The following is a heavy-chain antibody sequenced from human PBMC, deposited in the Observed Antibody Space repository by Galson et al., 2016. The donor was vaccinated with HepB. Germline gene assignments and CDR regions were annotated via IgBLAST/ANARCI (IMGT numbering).Heavy chain of an antibody. Sequence: SETLSLTCVVSGGSISSGNWWSWVRQPPGEGLQWLGSINYSGTTYFDASVKGRATLSVDMSESQYSLKVTSLTAADTARYYCARLEVSGSGNFFDFWGQGALVTVSS. D-gene: IGHD3-10*01. V-gene: IGHV4-4*02. J-gene: IGHJ4*02. CDR1: GGSISSGNW. CDR2: INYSGTT. CDR3: ARLEVSGSGNFFDF.